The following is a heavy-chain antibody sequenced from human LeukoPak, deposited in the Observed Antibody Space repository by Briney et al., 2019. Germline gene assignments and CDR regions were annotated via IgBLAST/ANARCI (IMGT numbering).Heavy chain of an antibody. V-gene: IGHV4-4*07. CDR1: GGSISSYY. CDR3: ARDLLWFGEPGFFDY. Sequence: SETLSLTCTVSGGSISSYYWSWIRQPAGKGLEWIGRIYTSGSTNYNPSLKSRVTMSVDTSKNQFSLKLSSVTAADTAVYYCARDLLWFGEPGFFDYWGQGTLVTVSS. J-gene: IGHJ4*02. CDR2: IYTSGST. D-gene: IGHD3-10*01.